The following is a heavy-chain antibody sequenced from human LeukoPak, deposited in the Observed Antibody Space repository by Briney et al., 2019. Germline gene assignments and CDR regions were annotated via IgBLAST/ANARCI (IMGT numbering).Heavy chain of an antibody. CDR2: INHSGST. D-gene: IGHD4-23*01. V-gene: IGHV4-34*01. J-gene: IGHJ4*02. CDR1: GGSFSGYY. Sequence: PSETLSLTCAVYGGSFSGYYWSWIRQPPGKGREWSGEINHSGSTNYNPSLKSRVTISVDTSKNQFSLKLSSVTAADTAVYYCARVHYGGDYWGQGTLVTVSS. CDR3: ARVHYGGDY.